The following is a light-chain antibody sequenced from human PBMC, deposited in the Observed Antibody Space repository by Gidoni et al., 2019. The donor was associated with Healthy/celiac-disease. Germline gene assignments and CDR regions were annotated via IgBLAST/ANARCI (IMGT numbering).Light chain of an antibody. CDR2: DAS. V-gene: IGKV1-33*01. CDR1: QDISNY. Sequence: DSQMTQSPSSLSASVGDRVTITCQASQDISNYLNWYQQKPGKAPKLLIYDASNLETGVQSRFSGSGSGTDFTFTIISLQPEDIATYYCQQYDNLPLTFGGGTKVEIK. CDR3: QQYDNLPLT. J-gene: IGKJ4*01.